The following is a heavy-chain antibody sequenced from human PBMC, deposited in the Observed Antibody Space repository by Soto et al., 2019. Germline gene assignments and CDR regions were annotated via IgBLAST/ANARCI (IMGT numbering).Heavy chain of an antibody. CDR3: ARKNPGREWELTDY. CDR2: TTSDGARI. D-gene: IGHD1-26*01. CDR1: GFAFSTYG. Sequence: QVQLVESGGGVVQPGRSLRLSCAASGFAFSTYGMHWVSQAPGKGLEWVAVTTSDGARINYADSVKGRFTISRDNSRTTLYLQMNSLRIDDTAVYYCARKNPGREWELTDYWGQGTLVTVSS. J-gene: IGHJ4*02. V-gene: IGHV3-30*03.